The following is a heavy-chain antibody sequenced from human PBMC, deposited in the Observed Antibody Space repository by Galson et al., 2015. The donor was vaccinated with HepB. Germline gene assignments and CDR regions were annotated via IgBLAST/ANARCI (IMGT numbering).Heavy chain of an antibody. CDR3: TRQLYCSSTGCYADAFDI. CDR1: GDSVSSNTAT. Sequence: CAISGDSVSSNTATWNWVRQSPSRGLEWLGRTYYRSKWNNHYAVSVKSRIIINPDTSKNQFSLRLNSVTPEDTAVYYCTRQLYCSSTGCYADAFDIWGQGTMVTVSS. CDR2: TYYRSKWNN. J-gene: IGHJ3*02. D-gene: IGHD2-2*01. V-gene: IGHV6-1*01.